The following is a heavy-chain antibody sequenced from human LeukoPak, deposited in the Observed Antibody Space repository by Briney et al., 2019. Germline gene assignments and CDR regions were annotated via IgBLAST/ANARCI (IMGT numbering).Heavy chain of an antibody. CDR2: ISSSSSYI. Sequence: GGSLRPSCAASGFTFSSYSMNWVRQAPGKGLEWVSSISSSSSYIYYADSVKGRFTISRDNAKNSLYLQMNSLRAEDTAVYYCARVTSPDMITFEAAAFDIWGQGTMVTVSS. CDR3: ARVTSPDMITFEAAAFDI. V-gene: IGHV3-21*01. J-gene: IGHJ3*02. CDR1: GFTFSSYS. D-gene: IGHD3-16*01.